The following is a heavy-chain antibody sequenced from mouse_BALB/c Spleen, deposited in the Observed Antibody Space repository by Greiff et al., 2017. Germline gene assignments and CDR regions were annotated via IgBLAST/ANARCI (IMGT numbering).Heavy chain of an antibody. CDR1: GFTFSSYA. CDR2: ISSGGST. D-gene: IGHD2-4*01. CDR3: ARFPYDYDHYFDY. V-gene: IGHV5-6-5*01. J-gene: IGHJ2*01. Sequence: EVHLVESGGGLVKPGGSLKLSCAASGFTFSSYAMSWVRQTPEKRLEWVASISSGGSTYYPDSVKGRFTISRDNARNILYLQMSSLRSEDTAMYYCARFPYDYDHYFDYWGQGTTLTVSS.